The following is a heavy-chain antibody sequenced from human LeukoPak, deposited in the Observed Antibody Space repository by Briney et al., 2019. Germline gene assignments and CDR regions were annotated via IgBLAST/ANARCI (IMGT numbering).Heavy chain of an antibody. D-gene: IGHD6-19*01. Sequence: SETLSLTCTVSGGSISSYYWSWIRQPAGKGLEWIGRIYTSGSTNYNPSLKSRVTISVDTSKNQFSLKLSSVTAADTAIYYCARIPVAGTGRFCYYMDVWGRGTTVTVSS. CDR3: ARIPVAGTGRFCYYMDV. CDR1: GGSISSYY. CDR2: IYTSGST. J-gene: IGHJ6*03. V-gene: IGHV4-4*07.